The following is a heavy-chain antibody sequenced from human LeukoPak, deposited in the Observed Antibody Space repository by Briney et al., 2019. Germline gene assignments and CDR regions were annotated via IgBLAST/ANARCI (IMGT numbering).Heavy chain of an antibody. D-gene: IGHD6-6*01. CDR2: INHSGST. J-gene: IGHJ5*02. CDR3: ARLDSSSSPWFDP. V-gene: IGHV4-34*01. CDR1: GGSFSGYY. Sequence: PSETLSLTCAVYGGSFSGYYWSWIRQPPGKGLEWIGEINHSGSTDYNPSLKSRVTISVDTSKNQFSLKLSSVTAADTAVYYCARLDSSSSPWFDPWGQGTLVTVSS.